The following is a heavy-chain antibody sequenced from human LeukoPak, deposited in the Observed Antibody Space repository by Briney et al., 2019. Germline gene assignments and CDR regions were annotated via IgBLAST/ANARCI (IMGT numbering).Heavy chain of an antibody. Sequence: KTSETLPLTCAVSGGSISSYYWSWIRQPAGKGLEWIGRIYTSGSTNYNPSPKSRVTMSVDTSKNQFSLKLSSVTAADTAVYYCARAWGDGYNFAYYYYMDVWGKGTTVTVSS. CDR1: GGSISSYY. V-gene: IGHV4-4*07. D-gene: IGHD5-24*01. J-gene: IGHJ6*03. CDR2: IYTSGST. CDR3: ARAWGDGYNFAYYYYMDV.